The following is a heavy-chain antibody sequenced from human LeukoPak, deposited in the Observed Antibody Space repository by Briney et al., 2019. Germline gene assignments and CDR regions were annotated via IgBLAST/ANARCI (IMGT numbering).Heavy chain of an antibody. Sequence: PSETLSLTCTVSGDSISTYYWNWIRQPPGKGLEWIGYIYDSGSTDYNPSLKSRVTISVDTSKNQFSLKLSSVTAADTAVYYCARQGFGESHVDYWGQGTLVTVSS. CDR1: GDSISTYY. J-gene: IGHJ4*02. V-gene: IGHV4-59*01. CDR2: IYDSGST. CDR3: ARQGFGESHVDY. D-gene: IGHD3-10*01.